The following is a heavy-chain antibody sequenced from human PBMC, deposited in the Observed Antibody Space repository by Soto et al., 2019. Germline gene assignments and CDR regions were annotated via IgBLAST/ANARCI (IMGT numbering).Heavy chain of an antibody. Sequence: ASVKVSCKASGGTFSSYAISWVRQAPGQGLEWMGGIIPIFGTANYAQKFQGRVTITADKSTSTAYMELSSLRSEDTAVYYCARDRSGYSYDNEVVGYYYYYGMDVWGQGTTVTVSS. CDR3: ARDRSGYSYDNEVVGYYYYYGMDV. V-gene: IGHV1-69*06. D-gene: IGHD5-18*01. J-gene: IGHJ6*02. CDR2: IIPIFGTA. CDR1: GGTFSSYA.